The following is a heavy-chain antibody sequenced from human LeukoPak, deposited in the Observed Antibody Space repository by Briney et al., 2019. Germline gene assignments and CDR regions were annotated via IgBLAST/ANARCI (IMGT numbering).Heavy chain of an antibody. CDR1: GFTFSSYA. CDR2: ISGSGGST. J-gene: IGHJ4*02. D-gene: IGHD3-22*01. Sequence: GGSLRLSCAASGFTFSSYAMSWVRQAPGKGLEWVSAISGSGGSTYYADSVKGRFTISRDNSKNTLYLQMNSLRAEDTAVYYCAIRRPGYFYDSSGSSAPDFDYWGQGTLVTVSS. V-gene: IGHV3-23*01. CDR3: AIRRPGYFYDSSGSSAPDFDY.